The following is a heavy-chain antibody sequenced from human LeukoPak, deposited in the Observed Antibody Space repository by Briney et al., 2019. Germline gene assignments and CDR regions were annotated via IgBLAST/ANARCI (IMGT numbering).Heavy chain of an antibody. CDR2: INHSGST. CDR1: GVSFSGYY. D-gene: IGHD6-19*01. V-gene: IGHV4-34*01. Sequence: SETLSLTCAVYGVSFSGYYWIWIRQPPGKGLEWIGEINHSGSTNYNPSLKSRFTISVDTSKNQFSLKLSSVTAADTAVYYCARGTKWEVAVAGSEYFQHWGQGTLVTVSS. J-gene: IGHJ1*01. CDR3: ARGTKWEVAVAGSEYFQH.